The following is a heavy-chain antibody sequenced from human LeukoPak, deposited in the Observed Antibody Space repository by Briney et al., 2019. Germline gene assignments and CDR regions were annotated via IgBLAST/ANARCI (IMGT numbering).Heavy chain of an antibody. CDR1: GYTFTSYY. CDR2: INPSGGST. Sequence: RWASVKVSCKASGYTFTSYYMHWVRQAPGQGLEWMGIINPSGGSTSYAQKFQGRVTMTRDTSTSTVYMELSSLRSEDTAVYYCARAYSSGWPYYYYYMDVWGKGTTVTISS. D-gene: IGHD6-19*01. J-gene: IGHJ6*03. V-gene: IGHV1-46*01. CDR3: ARAYSSGWPYYYYYMDV.